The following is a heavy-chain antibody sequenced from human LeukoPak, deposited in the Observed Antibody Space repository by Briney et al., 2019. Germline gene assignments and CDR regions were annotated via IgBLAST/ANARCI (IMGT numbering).Heavy chain of an antibody. CDR3: ARGGWRLDS. CDR2: IYYTGTT. CDR1: GGSISNY. Sequence: SETLSLTCTVSGGSISNYWSWIRQPPGKGLEWIGYIYYTGTTNYNPSLKSRVTISVDTSKNQFSLKLSSVTAADTAVYYSARGGWRLDSWGQGTLVTVSS. J-gene: IGHJ4*02. V-gene: IGHV4-59*01. D-gene: IGHD2-15*01.